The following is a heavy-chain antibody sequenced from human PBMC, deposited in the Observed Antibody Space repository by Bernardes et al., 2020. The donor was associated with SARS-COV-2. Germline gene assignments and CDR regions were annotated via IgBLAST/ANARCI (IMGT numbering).Heavy chain of an antibody. Sequence: LSLTCTVSGGPIKSSSYYWAWIRQPPGKGREWIASIYYSGTTYYNPSLKSRVTISVDTSKNQFSLNLRSVTAADTAIYYCASGDWARDFWGQGTLVTVST. CDR1: GGPIKSSSYY. CDR2: IYYSGTT. CDR3: ASGDWARDF. D-gene: IGHD3-9*01. J-gene: IGHJ4*02. V-gene: IGHV4-39*01.